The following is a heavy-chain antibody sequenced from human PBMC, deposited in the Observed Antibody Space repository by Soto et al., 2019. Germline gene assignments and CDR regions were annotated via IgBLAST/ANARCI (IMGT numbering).Heavy chain of an antibody. D-gene: IGHD3-10*01. Sequence: QVQLVESGGGVVQPGRSLRLSCAASGFTFSSYGMHWVRQAPGKGLEWVAVISYDGSNKYYADSVKGRFTISRDNSKNTLYLQMNGLRAEDTAVYYCAQSWGYNAALDYWGQGTLVNVSS. V-gene: IGHV3-30*03. CDR3: AQSWGYNAALDY. CDR2: ISYDGSNK. J-gene: IGHJ4*02. CDR1: GFTFSSYG.